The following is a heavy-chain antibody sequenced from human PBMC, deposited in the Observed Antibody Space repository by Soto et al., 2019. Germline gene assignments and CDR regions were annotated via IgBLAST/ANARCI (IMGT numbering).Heavy chain of an antibody. Sequence: EVQLLESGGGLVQPGGSLRLSCVGSGCFLSSYTMTWVRQAPGKGLEWVSSFSATSENTYYADSVRGRFTISRDNSKNTLFLQMNSLTAEDTAMYYCAKARDQQWVRLPFDYWGQGILVIVSS. J-gene: IGHJ4*02. CDR1: GCFLSSYT. CDR2: FSATSENT. V-gene: IGHV3-23*01. CDR3: AKARDQQWVRLPFDY. D-gene: IGHD6-19*01.